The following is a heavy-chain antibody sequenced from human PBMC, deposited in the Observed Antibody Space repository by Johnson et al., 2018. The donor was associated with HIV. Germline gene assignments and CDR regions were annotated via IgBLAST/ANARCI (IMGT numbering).Heavy chain of an antibody. D-gene: IGHD1-26*01. Sequence: VQLVESGGGVVQPGRSLRLSCAASGFTFSSYAMHWVRQAPGKGLEWVAVISYDGSNKYYADSVKGRFTISRDNSKNTLHLQMNSLSAEDTAVYYCARRGVGATTDAFDIWGQGTMVTVSS. V-gene: IGHV3-30-3*01. CDR2: ISYDGSNK. J-gene: IGHJ3*02. CDR3: ARRGVGATTDAFDI. CDR1: GFTFSSYA.